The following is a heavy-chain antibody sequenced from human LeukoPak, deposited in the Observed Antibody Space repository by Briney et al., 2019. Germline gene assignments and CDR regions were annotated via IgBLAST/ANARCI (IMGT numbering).Heavy chain of an antibody. CDR2: IWYDGSNK. CDR3: ARDSNYYDRDWFDP. J-gene: IGHJ5*02. D-gene: IGHD3-22*01. Sequence: GGSLRLSCAASGFTFSSYGMHWVRQAPGKGPEWVAVIWYDGSNKYYADSVKGRFTISRDNSKNTLYLQMNSLRAEDTAVYYCARDSNYYDRDWFDPWGQGTLVTVSS. V-gene: IGHV3-33*01. CDR1: GFTFSSYG.